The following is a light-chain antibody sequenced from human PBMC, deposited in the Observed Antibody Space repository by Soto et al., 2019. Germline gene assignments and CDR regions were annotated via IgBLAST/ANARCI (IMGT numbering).Light chain of an antibody. J-gene: IGKJ1*01. CDR1: HSVRGY. V-gene: IGKV1-39*01. Sequence: DIQMTQSPSSLSTSVGERVTITCRASHSVRGYLNWYQQKPGKVPKLLIYAASSLQSGTPSRFSGSGSGTDITFTISTLQSEDFATYYCQQSYSTPWTFGQGTRVEIK. CDR2: AAS. CDR3: QQSYSTPWT.